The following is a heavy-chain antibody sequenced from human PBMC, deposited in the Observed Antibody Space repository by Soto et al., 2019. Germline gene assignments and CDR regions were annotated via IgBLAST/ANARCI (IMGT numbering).Heavy chain of an antibody. CDR1: GGSFSGYY. CDR2: INHSGST. J-gene: IGHJ4*02. CDR3: ARGDYGDYDY. V-gene: IGHV4-34*01. D-gene: IGHD4-17*01. Sequence: SETLSLTCAVYGGSFSGYYWSWIRQPPGKGLEWIGEINHSGSTNYNPSLKSRVTISVDTSKNQFSLKLSSVTAADTAVYYCARGDYGDYDYWGQGTLVTSPQ.